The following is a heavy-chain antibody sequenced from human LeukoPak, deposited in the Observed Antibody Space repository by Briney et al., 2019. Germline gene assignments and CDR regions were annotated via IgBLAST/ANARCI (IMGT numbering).Heavy chain of an antibody. V-gene: IGHV4-59*12. Sequence: SETLSLTCTVSGGSISSYYWSWIRQPPGKGLEWIGYIYYSGTTNYNPSLKSRVTISVDTSKNQFSLKLSSVTAADTAVYYCARWTYYDIGAEFDYWGQGTLVTVSS. CDR2: IYYSGTT. D-gene: IGHD3-9*01. CDR3: ARWTYYDIGAEFDY. CDR1: GGSISSYY. J-gene: IGHJ4*02.